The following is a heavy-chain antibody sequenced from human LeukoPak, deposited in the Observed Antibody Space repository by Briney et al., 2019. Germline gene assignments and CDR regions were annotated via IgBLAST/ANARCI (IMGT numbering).Heavy chain of an antibody. Sequence: ASVKVSCKASGYTFTSYGISWVRQAPGQGLEWMGWISAYDGNTNYAQKLQGRVTMTRDTSISTAYMELSRLRSDDTAVYYCARDRYYYDSSGYIDYWGQGTLVTVSS. V-gene: IGHV1-18*01. D-gene: IGHD3-22*01. CDR1: GYTFTSYG. CDR3: ARDRYYYDSSGYIDY. CDR2: ISAYDGNT. J-gene: IGHJ4*02.